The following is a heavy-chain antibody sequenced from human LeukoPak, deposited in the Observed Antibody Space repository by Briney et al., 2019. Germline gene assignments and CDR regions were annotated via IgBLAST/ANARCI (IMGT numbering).Heavy chain of an antibody. D-gene: IGHD6-13*01. CDR1: GGSIGSHY. V-gene: IGHV4-59*11. CDR3: ARSAAGPNWFDP. CDR2: IYYSGST. J-gene: IGHJ5*02. Sequence: SETLSLTCTVSGGSIGSHYWSWIRQPPGKGLEWIGYIYYSGSTNYNPSLKSRVTISVDTSKNQFSLKLSSVTAADTAVYYCARSAAGPNWFDPWGQGTLVTVSS.